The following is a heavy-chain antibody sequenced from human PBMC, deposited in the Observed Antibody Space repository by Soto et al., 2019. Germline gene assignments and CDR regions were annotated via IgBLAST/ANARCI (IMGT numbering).Heavy chain of an antibody. CDR2: IIPIFGTA. D-gene: IGHD3-22*01. V-gene: IGHV1-69*13. CDR1: GGTFSSYS. CDR3: ARVPRDTSIGPVWSSGYYYVYDY. Sequence: SVKVSCKASGGTFSSYSISWVLQAPGQGLEWMGGIIPIFGTANYAQKFQGRVTITADESTSTAYMELSSLRSEDTAVYYCARVPRDTSIGPVWSSGYYYVYDYWGQGTLVTVSS. J-gene: IGHJ4*02.